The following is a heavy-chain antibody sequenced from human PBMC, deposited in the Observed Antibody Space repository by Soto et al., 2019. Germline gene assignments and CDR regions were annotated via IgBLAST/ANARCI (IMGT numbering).Heavy chain of an antibody. J-gene: IGHJ4*02. V-gene: IGHV4-30-2*01. Sequence: TLSLTCAVSGGSISSGGYSWSWIRQPPGKGLEWIGYIYHSGSTYYNPSLKSRVTISVDRSKNQFSLKLSSVTAADTAVYYCARWIRGFDYWGQGTLVTVSS. CDR1: GGSISSGGYS. CDR2: IYHSGST. D-gene: IGHD2-2*03. CDR3: ARWIRGFDY.